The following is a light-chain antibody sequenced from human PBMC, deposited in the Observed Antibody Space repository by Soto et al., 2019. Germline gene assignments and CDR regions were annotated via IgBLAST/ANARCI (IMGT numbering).Light chain of an antibody. V-gene: IGKV1-5*01. CDR2: DAS. Sequence: DIQMTQSPSTLSASVGDSVTVTCRASQSVSTWLAWYQQKPGKAPKLLISDASSFESGVPSRFSGSGSGTEFTLTISSLQPDDFATYYCQQYQNWTFGQGTKVEMK. J-gene: IGKJ1*01. CDR1: QSVSTW. CDR3: QQYQNWT.